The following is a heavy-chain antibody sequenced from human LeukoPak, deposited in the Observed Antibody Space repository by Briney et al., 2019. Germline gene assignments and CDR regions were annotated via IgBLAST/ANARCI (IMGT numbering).Heavy chain of an antibody. J-gene: IGHJ4*02. CDR1: GFTFSSYA. D-gene: IGHD6-13*01. V-gene: IGHV3-30-3*01. CDR2: ISYGGSNK. CDR3: AREEVIAAAFDY. Sequence: PGGSLRLSCAAPGFTFSSYAMYWVREAPGRGLERVAVISYGGSNKYSADSVKGRFTISRDNSKNTLYLQMNSLRAEDAAVYYCAREEVIAAAFDYWGQGTLVTVSS.